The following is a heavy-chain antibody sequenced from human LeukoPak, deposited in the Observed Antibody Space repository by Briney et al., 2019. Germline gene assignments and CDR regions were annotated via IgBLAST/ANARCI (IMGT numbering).Heavy chain of an antibody. CDR1: GFTFDDYA. J-gene: IGHJ4*02. D-gene: IGHD6-19*01. CDR3: AKGRGIAVAGTGYFDY. V-gene: IGHV3-9*03. CDR2: ISWNSGSI. Sequence: GRSLRLSCAASGFTFDDYAMHWVRQALGKGLEWVSGISWNSGSIGYADSVKGRFTISRDNAKNSLYLQMNSLRAEDMALYYCAKGRGIAVAGTGYFDYWGQGTLVTVSS.